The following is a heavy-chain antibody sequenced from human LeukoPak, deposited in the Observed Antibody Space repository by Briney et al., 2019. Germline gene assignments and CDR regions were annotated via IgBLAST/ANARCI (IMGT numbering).Heavy chain of an antibody. Sequence: PSETLSLTCTVSGGSISSYYWSWIRQPAGKGLEWIGRIYTSGSTNYNPSLKSRVTISLDTSKNQFSLKLTSVTAADTAVYYCAGLGGYSGYDLDYWGQGTLVTVSS. CDR2: IYTSGST. D-gene: IGHD5-12*01. CDR1: GGSISSYY. CDR3: AGLGGYSGYDLDY. J-gene: IGHJ4*02. V-gene: IGHV4-4*07.